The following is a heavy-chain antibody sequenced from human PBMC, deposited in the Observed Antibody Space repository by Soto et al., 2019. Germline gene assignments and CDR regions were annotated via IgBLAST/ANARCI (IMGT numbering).Heavy chain of an antibody. CDR1: VFTFSSYA. J-gene: IGHJ6*02. D-gene: IGHD5-12*01. V-gene: IGHV3-23*01. CDR2: ISGSGGST. Sequence: HPGWSLRLSCASSVFTFSSYAMSWVRQAPGKGLEWVSAISGSGGSTYYADSVKGRFTISRDNSKNTLYLQMNSLRAEDTAVYYCAKDLGRGDIVAFYYYYGMDVWGQGTTVTVSS. CDR3: AKDLGRGDIVAFYYYYGMDV.